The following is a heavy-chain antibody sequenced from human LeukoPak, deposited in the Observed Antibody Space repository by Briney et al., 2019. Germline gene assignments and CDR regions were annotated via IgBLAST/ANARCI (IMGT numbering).Heavy chain of an antibody. V-gene: IGHV4-59*01. D-gene: IGHD2-15*01. J-gene: IGHJ3*02. Sequence: SETLSLTCTVSGGSISSYYWSWIRQPPGKGLEWIGYIYYSGSTNYNPSLKSRVTISVDTSKNQFSLKLSSVTAADTAVYYCATLGFSNDAFDIWGRGTMVTVSS. CDR3: ATLGFSNDAFDI. CDR1: GGSISSYY. CDR2: IYYSGST.